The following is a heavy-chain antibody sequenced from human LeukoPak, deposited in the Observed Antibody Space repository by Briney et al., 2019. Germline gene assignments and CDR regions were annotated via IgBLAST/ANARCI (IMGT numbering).Heavy chain of an antibody. D-gene: IGHD2-2*01. CDR3: AKSSVVVVPAAMALPT. CDR2: ISGSGGST. CDR1: GFTFSSYT. Sequence: GSLRLSCAASGFTFSSYTMSWFRQAPGKGLEWVSAISGSGGSTYYADSVKGRFTISRDNSKNTLYLQMNSLRAEDTAVYYCAKSSVVVVPAAMALPTWGQGTLVTVSS. J-gene: IGHJ5*02. V-gene: IGHV3-23*01.